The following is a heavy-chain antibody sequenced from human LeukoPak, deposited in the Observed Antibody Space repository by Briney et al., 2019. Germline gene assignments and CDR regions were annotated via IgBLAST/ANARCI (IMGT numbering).Heavy chain of an antibody. Sequence: GGSLRLSCAASGFTFSSYAMSWVRQAPGKGQEWVSTITGSGGSTYYADSVKGRFTISRDNSKNTLYLQMISLRAEDTAVYYCAKGYGSGTSRYYFDYWGQGTLVTVSS. CDR3: AKGYGSGTSRYYFDY. CDR1: GFTFSSYA. CDR2: ITGSGGST. V-gene: IGHV3-23*01. J-gene: IGHJ4*02. D-gene: IGHD3-10*01.